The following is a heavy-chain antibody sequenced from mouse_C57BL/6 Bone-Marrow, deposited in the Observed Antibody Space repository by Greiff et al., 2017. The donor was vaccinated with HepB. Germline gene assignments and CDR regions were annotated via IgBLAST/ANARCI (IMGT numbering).Heavy chain of an antibody. CDR1: GFNIKDYY. CDR2: IDPEDGDT. J-gene: IGHJ2*01. V-gene: IGHV14-1*01. Sequence: VHVKQSGAELVRPGASVKLSCTASGFNIKDYYMHWVKQRPEQGLEWIGRIDPEDGDTEYAPKFQGKATMTADTSSNTAYLQLSSLTSEDTAVYYCTTGRRGYFDYWGQGTTLTVSS. CDR3: TTGRRGYFDY.